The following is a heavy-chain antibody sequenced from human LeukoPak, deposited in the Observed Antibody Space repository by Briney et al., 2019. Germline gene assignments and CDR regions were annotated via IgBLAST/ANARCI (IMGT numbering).Heavy chain of an antibody. V-gene: IGHV3-23*01. J-gene: IGHJ4*02. CDR2: ISGSAGII. D-gene: IGHD3-22*01. CDR1: GFTFSSYT. Sequence: PGGSLRLSCAASGFTFSSYTMSWVRQAPGKGLEWVSAISGSAGIIYVADSVKGRFTISRDNSKNTLYLQMNSLRAEDTAVYYCAKDYYVPNYWGQGTLVTVSS. CDR3: AKDYYVPNY.